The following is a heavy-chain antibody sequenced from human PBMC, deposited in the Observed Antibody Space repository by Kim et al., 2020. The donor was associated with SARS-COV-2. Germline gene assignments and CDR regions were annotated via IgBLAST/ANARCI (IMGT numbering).Heavy chain of an antibody. Sequence: STTYYADSVKGRFTISRDNAKSSMYLQMNSLRAEDTAVYYCARASPGTDFWGQGTLVTVSS. CDR2: STT. CDR3: ARASPGTDF. J-gene: IGHJ4*02. V-gene: IGHV3-11*01.